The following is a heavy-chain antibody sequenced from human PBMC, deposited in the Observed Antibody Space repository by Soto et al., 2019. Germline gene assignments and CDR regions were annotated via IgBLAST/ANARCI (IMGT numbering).Heavy chain of an antibody. CDR1: GDTFTFYS. D-gene: IGHD3-10*01. Sequence: QVQLVQSGAEVKRPGSSVKVSCKASGDTFTFYSINWVRQAPGLGLEWMGRINPILSMSNYAQRFQGRVTMTEDKSTSTAYMELSSLRSEDTDIYYCASSYGSGYRAFDYWGQGALVTVSS. V-gene: IGHV1-69*02. J-gene: IGHJ4*02. CDR2: INPILSMS. CDR3: ASSYGSGYRAFDY.